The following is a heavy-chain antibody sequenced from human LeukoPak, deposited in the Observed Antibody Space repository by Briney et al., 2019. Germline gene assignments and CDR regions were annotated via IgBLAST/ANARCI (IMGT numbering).Heavy chain of an antibody. J-gene: IGHJ4*02. V-gene: IGHV1-69*05. CDR1: GGTFSSYT. CDR2: IIPLFGTP. Sequence: SVKVSCKASGGTFSSYTISWVRQAPGQGLEWMGGIIPLFGTPDYAQKFQDRVTMTRDMSTSTVYMELSSLRSEDTAVYYCARGPGVRGSWPQRKTNHGSPSDYWGQGTLVTVSS. D-gene: IGHD6-13*01. CDR3: ARGPGVRGSWPQRKTNHGSPSDY.